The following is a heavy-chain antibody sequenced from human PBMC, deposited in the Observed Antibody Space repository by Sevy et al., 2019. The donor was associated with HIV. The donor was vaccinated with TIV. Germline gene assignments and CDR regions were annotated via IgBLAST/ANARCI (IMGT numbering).Heavy chain of an antibody. Sequence: GGSLRLSCAASGFTFSSYAMHWVRQAPGKGLEWVAVISYDGSNKYYADSVKGRFTISRDNSKNTLYLQMNSLRAEDRAVYYCANRGGSKPFDYWGQGTLVTVSS. V-gene: IGHV3-30*04. CDR3: ANRGGSKPFDY. CDR2: ISYDGSNK. J-gene: IGHJ4*02. CDR1: GFTFSSYA. D-gene: IGHD3-16*01.